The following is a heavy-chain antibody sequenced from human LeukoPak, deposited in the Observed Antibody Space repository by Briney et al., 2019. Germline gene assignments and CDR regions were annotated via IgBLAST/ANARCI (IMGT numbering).Heavy chain of an antibody. CDR3: ARLARGYSYGYFDY. V-gene: IGHV4-59*08. D-gene: IGHD5-18*01. CDR1: GGSISRYY. Sequence: NPSETLSLTCTVSGGSISRYYWSWIRQPPGKGLEWIGYIYYSGSTNYNPSLKSRVTISVDTSKNQFSLKLSSVTAADTAVYYCARLARGYSYGYFDYWGQGTLVTVSS. CDR2: IYYSGST. J-gene: IGHJ4*02.